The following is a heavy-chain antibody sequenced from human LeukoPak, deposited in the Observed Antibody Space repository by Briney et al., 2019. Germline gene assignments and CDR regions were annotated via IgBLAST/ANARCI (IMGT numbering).Heavy chain of an antibody. CDR1: GDSVSSNYGV. J-gene: IGHJ4*02. Sequence: SQTLSLPCAICGDSVSSNYGVWKWIRQSPSRGLEWLGRTYYRYRWYNDYAVSVKSRISVNPDTSKNRFSLQLNSVTPEDTAVYYCTRGGAAAGFDFWGQGTLVTVSS. D-gene: IGHD6-13*01. CDR3: TRGGAAAGFDF. CDR2: TYYRYRWYN. V-gene: IGHV6-1*01.